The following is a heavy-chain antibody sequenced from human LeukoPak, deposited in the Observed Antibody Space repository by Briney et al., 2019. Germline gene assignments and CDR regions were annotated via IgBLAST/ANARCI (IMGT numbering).Heavy chain of an antibody. D-gene: IGHD3-10*01. V-gene: IGHV1-46*01. CDR1: GYTFTSYY. Sequence: GDSVKVSCKASGYTFTSYYMHWVRQAPGQGLEWMGIIKPSGGSTSYAQKFQCRVIMTRDMSTSTVYMELSSLRSEDTAVYYCARPRWSGELGAFDAFDIWGQGTMVTVSS. CDR2: IKPSGGST. J-gene: IGHJ3*02. CDR3: ARPRWSGELGAFDAFDI.